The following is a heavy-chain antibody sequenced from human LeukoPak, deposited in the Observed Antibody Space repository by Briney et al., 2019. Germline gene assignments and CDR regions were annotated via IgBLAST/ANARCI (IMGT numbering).Heavy chain of an antibody. Sequence: GGSLRLSCAASGFTFSIYSMGWFRQAPGKGLEWVSYISSSSSTISYADSVKGRFTISRDNAENSLYLQMNSLRVEDTAVYYCARAGDFSFKDWGQGTLVTVSS. CDR1: GFTFSIYS. CDR3: ARAGDFSFKD. J-gene: IGHJ4*02. D-gene: IGHD3-3*01. CDR2: ISSSSSTI. V-gene: IGHV3-48*01.